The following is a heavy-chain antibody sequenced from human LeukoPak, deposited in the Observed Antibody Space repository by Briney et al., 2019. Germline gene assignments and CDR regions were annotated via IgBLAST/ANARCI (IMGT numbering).Heavy chain of an antibody. V-gene: IGHV3-33*01. CDR3: ARDGARGGYDFDY. Sequence: GGSLGLSCAASGFTFSSYGMHWVRQAPGKGLQWVAVIWYDGSNKYYADSVKGRFTISRDNSKNTLYLQMNSLRAEDTAVYYCARDGARGGYDFDYWGQGTLVTVSS. D-gene: IGHD5-24*01. J-gene: IGHJ4*02. CDR1: GFTFSSYG. CDR2: IWYDGSNK.